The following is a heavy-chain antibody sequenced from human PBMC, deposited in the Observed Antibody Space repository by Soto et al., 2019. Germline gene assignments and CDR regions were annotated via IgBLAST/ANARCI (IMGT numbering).Heavy chain of an antibody. Sequence: QVHLVQSGGEVKKPGASVKVSCKASGYTFTSHGISWVRQAPGHGLEWMGWISDHNGDTNYAQKLQGRVTVTTDTPTNTAYMELRGLRSEDTAVYYCARMVRGSNIDYYYYMDVWGKGTTVTVSS. J-gene: IGHJ6*03. V-gene: IGHV1-18*01. CDR3: ARMVRGSNIDYYYYMDV. CDR2: ISDHNGDT. D-gene: IGHD3-10*01. CDR1: GYTFTSHG.